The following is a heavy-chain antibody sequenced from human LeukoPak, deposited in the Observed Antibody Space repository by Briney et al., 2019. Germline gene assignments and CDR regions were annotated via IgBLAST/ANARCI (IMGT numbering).Heavy chain of an antibody. Sequence: SETLSLTCAVYGGSFSGYYWSWIRQPPGKGLEWIGEINHSGSTNYNPSLKSRVTISVDTSKNQFSLKLSSVTAADTAVYYCARSMVRGVIDYWGQGTLVTVSS. D-gene: IGHD3-10*01. J-gene: IGHJ4*02. V-gene: IGHV4-34*01. CDR1: GGSFSGYY. CDR2: INHSGST. CDR3: ARSMVRGVIDY.